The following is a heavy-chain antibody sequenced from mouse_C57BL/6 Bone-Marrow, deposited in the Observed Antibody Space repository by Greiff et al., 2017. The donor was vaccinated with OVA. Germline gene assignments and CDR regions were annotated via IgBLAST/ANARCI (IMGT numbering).Heavy chain of an antibody. J-gene: IGHJ1*03. V-gene: IGHV1-39*01. CDR3: ARCGVTTVVGDWYFDV. D-gene: IGHD1-1*01. CDR2: INPNYGTT. CDR1: GYSFTDYN. Sequence: VQLKQSGPELVKPGASVKISCKASGYSFTDYNMNWVKQSNGKSLEWIGVINPNYGTTSYNQKFKGKARLTVDQSSSTAYMQLNSLTSEDSAVYYCARCGVTTVVGDWYFDVWGTGTTVTVSS.